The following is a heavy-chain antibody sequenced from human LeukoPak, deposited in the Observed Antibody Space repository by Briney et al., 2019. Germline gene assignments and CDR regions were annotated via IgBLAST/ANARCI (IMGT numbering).Heavy chain of an antibody. J-gene: IGHJ4*02. CDR2: ISAYSDNT. Sequence: ASVKVSCKASGYTFTSYGISWVRQAPGQGLEWMGWISAYSDNTNYAQNLQGRVTMTTDTSTSTAYMELRSLRSDDTAVYYCARDRYYDATGQVDYWGQGTLVTVSS. CDR3: ARDRYYDATGQVDY. CDR1: GYTFTSYG. D-gene: IGHD3-22*01. V-gene: IGHV1-18*01.